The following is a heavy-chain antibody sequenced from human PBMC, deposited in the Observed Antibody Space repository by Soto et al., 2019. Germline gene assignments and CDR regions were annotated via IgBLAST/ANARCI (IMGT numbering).Heavy chain of an antibody. D-gene: IGHD3-10*01. Sequence: PSETLSLTCAVSGDSISSDSWWTWVRQPPGKGLDWIGEIYRSGSPNYNPSLKSRVTISVDKSKNQFSLTLSSVTAADTALYYCARSGTFNSGRGIDVWGEGTTVTGSS. CDR2: IYRSGSP. J-gene: IGHJ6*04. CDR3: ARSGTFNSGRGIDV. CDR1: GDSISSDSW. V-gene: IGHV4-4*02.